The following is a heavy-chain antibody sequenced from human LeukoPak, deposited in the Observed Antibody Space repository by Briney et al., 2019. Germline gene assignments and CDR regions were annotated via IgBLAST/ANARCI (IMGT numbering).Heavy chain of an antibody. CDR3: AREQPTGYSSSSSFDY. D-gene: IGHD6-13*01. Sequence: PSETLSLTCTVSGGSISSSSYYWGWIRQPPGKGLEWIGSIYYSGSTYYNPSLKSRVTISVDTSKNQFSLKLSSVTAADTAVYYCAREQPTGYSSSSSFDYWGQGTLVTVSS. J-gene: IGHJ4*02. CDR2: IYYSGST. CDR1: GGSISSSSYY. V-gene: IGHV4-39*07.